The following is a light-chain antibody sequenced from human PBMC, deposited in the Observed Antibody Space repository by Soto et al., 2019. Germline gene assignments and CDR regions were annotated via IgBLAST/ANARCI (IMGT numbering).Light chain of an antibody. CDR3: QQSYSTLWT. CDR2: AAS. J-gene: IGKJ1*01. CDR1: QSISSY. Sequence: DIQLTQSPTSLSASVGDRVTITCRASQSISSYLNWYQQKQGKAPKLLIYAASSLQSGVPSRFSGSGSGTDLTITISSLQPEDFATYYCQQSYSTLWTFGQGTKVDIK. V-gene: IGKV1-39*01.